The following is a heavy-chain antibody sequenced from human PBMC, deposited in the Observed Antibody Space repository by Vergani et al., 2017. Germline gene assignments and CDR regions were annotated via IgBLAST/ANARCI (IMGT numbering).Heavy chain of an antibody. CDR3: AREGLGYSYGTFDY. V-gene: IGHV3-7*03. J-gene: IGHJ4*02. CDR1: GFTFSSYW. CDR2: IKQDGSEK. Sequence: EVQLVESGGGLVQPGGSLRLSCAASGFTFSSYWMSWVRQAPGKGLEWVANIKQDGSEKYYVDSVKGRFTISRDNAKNSLYLQMNSLRAEDTAVYYCAREGLGYSYGTFDYWGQGTLVTVSS. D-gene: IGHD5-18*01.